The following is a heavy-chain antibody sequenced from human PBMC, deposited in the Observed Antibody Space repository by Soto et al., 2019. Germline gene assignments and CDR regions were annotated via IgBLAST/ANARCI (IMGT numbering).Heavy chain of an antibody. D-gene: IGHD2-2*01. V-gene: IGHV4-39*01. J-gene: IGHJ6*02. CDR2: IYNRGNT. Sequence: PSETLSLTCIGSGCSISTSNYYGGWIRQPPGKRKEWIGSIYNRGNTYYKPSLKSRVSMSVDTSKNQFSLKLSSVTAADTAVYYCARLGGYCSTTGCYGYYAMDVWGQGTTVT. CDR1: GCSISTSNYY. CDR3: ARLGGYCSTTGCYGYYAMDV.